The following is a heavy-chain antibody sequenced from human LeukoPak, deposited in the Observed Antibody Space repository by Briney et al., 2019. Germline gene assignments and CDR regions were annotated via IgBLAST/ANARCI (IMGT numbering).Heavy chain of an antibody. D-gene: IGHD3-22*01. Sequence: GGSLRLSCAASGFTFSYYWMGWVRQAPGKGLEWVANIKQDGSEKYYVDSVKGRFTISRDNAKNSLYLQMNSLRAEDTAVYYCARGYYDSSGYHYYYGMDVWGQGTTVTVSS. CDR3: ARGYYDSSGYHYYYGMDV. J-gene: IGHJ6*02. CDR2: IKQDGSEK. V-gene: IGHV3-7*02. CDR1: GFTFSYYW.